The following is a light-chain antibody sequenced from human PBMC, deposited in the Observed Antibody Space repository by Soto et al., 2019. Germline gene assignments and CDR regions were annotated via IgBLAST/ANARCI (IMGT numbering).Light chain of an antibody. J-gene: IGLJ1*01. Sequence: QSALTQPASVSGSPGQSIAISCTGTSGDVGGYDYVSWYQQHPGKAPRLMIYDVTNRPSGVSDRFSGSKSGNTASLTISGLQAEDEADYYCSSYRRGSTYVFGTGTNVTVL. CDR3: SSYRRGSTYV. CDR1: SGDVGGYDY. CDR2: DVT. V-gene: IGLV2-14*03.